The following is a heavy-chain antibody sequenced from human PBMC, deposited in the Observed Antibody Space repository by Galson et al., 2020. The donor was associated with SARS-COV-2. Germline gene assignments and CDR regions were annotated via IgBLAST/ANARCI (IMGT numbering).Heavy chain of an antibody. CDR2: ISYDGSNE. Sequence: GGSLRLSCAGSGFTFNRYGMHWVRQAPGKGLEWLAVISYDGSNEDYAESVKGRFTISRDNSKNTLYLHMNSLRAEDTAVYYCAKPAATHYYLFYMGVWGKGTTVTVSS. CDR1: GFTFNRYG. J-gene: IGHJ6*03. CDR3: AKPAATHYYLFYMGV. V-gene: IGHV3-30*18.